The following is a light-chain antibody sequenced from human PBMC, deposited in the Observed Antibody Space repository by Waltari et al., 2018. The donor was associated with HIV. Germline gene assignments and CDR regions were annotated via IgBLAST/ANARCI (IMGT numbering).Light chain of an antibody. Sequence: QSALTQPPSASGSPGQSVTISCTGTNSDIGGYNYVSWYQQHPGKVPKLMIYEVSKRPSGFPDRFSGSKSGNTASLTVSGLQAEDEADYYCSSYAGSNNLVFGGGTKLTVL. J-gene: IGLJ2*01. V-gene: IGLV2-8*01. CDR1: NSDIGGYNY. CDR3: SSYAGSNNLV. CDR2: EVS.